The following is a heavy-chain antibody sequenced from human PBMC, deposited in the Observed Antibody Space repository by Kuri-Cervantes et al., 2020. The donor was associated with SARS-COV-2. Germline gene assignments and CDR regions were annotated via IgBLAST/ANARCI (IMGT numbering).Heavy chain of an antibody. J-gene: IGHJ3*02. V-gene: IGHV3-23*01. CDR2: ISGSGGST. D-gene: IGHD1-14*01. CDR3: AKGRIHHSDAFDI. CDR1: GFTFSSYA. Sequence: ETLSPTCPASGFTFSSYAMSWVRQAPGKGLEWVSAISGSGGSTYYADSVKGRFTISRDNSKNTLYLQMNSLRAEDTAVYYCAKGRIHHSDAFDIWGQGTMVTVSS.